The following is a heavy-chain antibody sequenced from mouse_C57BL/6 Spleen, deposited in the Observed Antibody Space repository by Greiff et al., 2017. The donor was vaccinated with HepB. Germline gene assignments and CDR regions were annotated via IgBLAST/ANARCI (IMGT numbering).Heavy chain of an antibody. D-gene: IGHD2-1*01. J-gene: IGHJ4*01. Sequence: QVQLQQSGAELVKPGASVKLSCKASGYTFTSYWMHWVKQRPGQGLEWIGMIHPNSGSTNYNEKFKSKATLTVDKSSSTAYMQLSSLTSEDSAVYYCARGGNYDYYAMDYWGQRTSVTVSS. CDR3: ARGGNYDYYAMDY. V-gene: IGHV1-64*01. CDR1: GYTFTSYW. CDR2: IHPNSGST.